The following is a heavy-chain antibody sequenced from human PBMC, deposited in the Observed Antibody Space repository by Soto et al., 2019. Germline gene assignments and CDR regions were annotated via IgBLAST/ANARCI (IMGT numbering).Heavy chain of an antibody. Sequence: QVQLVQSGAEVKKPGASVKVSCKAFGYTFISYGISWVRQAPGQGLEWMGWISPYNGNTKYAQKLQGRVTMTTDTATKTAAMELRSVRSDDTAVYYCAREGGGTGMDFAAADWFDPWGQGTLVTVSS. CDR2: ISPYNGNT. J-gene: IGHJ5*02. D-gene: IGHD6-25*01. V-gene: IGHV1-18*01. CDR3: AREGGGTGMDFAAADWFDP. CDR1: GYTFISYG.